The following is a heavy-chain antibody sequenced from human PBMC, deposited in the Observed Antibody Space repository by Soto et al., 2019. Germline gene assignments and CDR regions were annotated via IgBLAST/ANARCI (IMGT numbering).Heavy chain of an antibody. Sequence: SETLSLTCAVYGGSFSGYYWSWIRQPPGKGLEWIGEINHSGSTNYNPSLKSRVTISVDTSKNQFSLKLSSVTAADTAVYYCARNLRERSYYYYYMDVWGKGTTVTVSS. CDR1: GGSFSGYY. D-gene: IGHD1-1*01. J-gene: IGHJ6*03. CDR2: INHSGST. CDR3: ARNLRERSYYYYYMDV. V-gene: IGHV4-34*01.